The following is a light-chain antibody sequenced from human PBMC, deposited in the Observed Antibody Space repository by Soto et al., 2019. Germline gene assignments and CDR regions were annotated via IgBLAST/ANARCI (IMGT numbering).Light chain of an antibody. CDR3: QQYDSLPFT. CDR2: DAS. V-gene: IGKV1-33*01. Sequence: DIQMTQSPSSLSASVGDRVTITCQASQDISNYLNWYQQKPGKAPKLLIYDASNLETGVSSRVSGSGSGTDFTLTINSLQPEDIATYYCQQYDSLPFTCGGGAKVEIK. J-gene: IGKJ4*01. CDR1: QDISNY.